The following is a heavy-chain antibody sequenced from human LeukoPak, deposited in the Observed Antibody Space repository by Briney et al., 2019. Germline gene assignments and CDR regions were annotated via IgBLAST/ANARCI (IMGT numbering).Heavy chain of an antibody. V-gene: IGHV1-18*01. J-gene: IGHJ4*02. D-gene: IGHD3-3*01. CDR3: ARVSGPYDFWSGYYFDY. CDR2: ISAYNGNT. Sequence: ASVKVSCKASGYTFTSYGISWVRQAPGQGLEWMGWISAYNGNTNYAQKLQGRVTMTTDTSTSTAYMELRSLRSDDTAVYYCARVSGPYDFWSGYYFDYWGQGTLVTVSS. CDR1: GYTFTSYG.